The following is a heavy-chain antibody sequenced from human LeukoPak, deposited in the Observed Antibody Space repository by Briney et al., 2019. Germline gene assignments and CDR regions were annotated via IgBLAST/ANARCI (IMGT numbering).Heavy chain of an antibody. CDR2: IKEDGSDK. D-gene: IGHD5-12*01. Sequence: GGSLRLSCASSGFTFSSFWMSWVRQAPGKGLEWVANIKEDGSDKNYVDSVKGRFTISRDNTKRSVFLQMNSLRDEDTAVYFCARDRGYDTFDYWGPGTMVTVSS. CDR1: GFTFSSFW. J-gene: IGHJ4*02. CDR3: ARDRGYDTFDY. V-gene: IGHV3-7*01.